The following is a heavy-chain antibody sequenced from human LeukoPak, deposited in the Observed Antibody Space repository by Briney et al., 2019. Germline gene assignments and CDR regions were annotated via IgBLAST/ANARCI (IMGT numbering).Heavy chain of an antibody. CDR1: GFTFKAYW. CDR2: IQQDGSER. J-gene: IGHJ4*02. Sequence: GGSLRLSCEASGFTFKAYWMSWVRQAPGTGLEWVANIQQDGSERKYVDSVKGRFTISRDNARNSLYLEMNSLRAEDTAVYYCARLGDTYGKNFDYWGQGTLVTVSS. CDR3: ARLGDTYGKNFDY. D-gene: IGHD5-18*01. V-gene: IGHV3-7*01.